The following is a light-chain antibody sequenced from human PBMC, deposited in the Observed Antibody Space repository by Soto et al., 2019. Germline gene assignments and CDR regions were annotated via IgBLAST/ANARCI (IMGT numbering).Light chain of an antibody. V-gene: IGKV3-15*01. Sequence: EIVMTQSPATLSVFPGERATLSCRASQSVTKNNLSWYQQKPGQAPRLLIYGASTRATGIPARFSGSGSGTEFTLTISSLQSEDFAVYYCQQYNNWPPITFGQGTRLEIK. CDR2: GAS. J-gene: IGKJ5*01. CDR1: QSVTKNN. CDR3: QQYNNWPPIT.